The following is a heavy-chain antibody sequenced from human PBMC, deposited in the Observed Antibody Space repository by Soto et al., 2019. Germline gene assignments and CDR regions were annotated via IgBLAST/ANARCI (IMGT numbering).Heavy chain of an antibody. CDR3: ATNYDILTGYYHALSRYYGMDV. CDR2: IYYSGST. J-gene: IGHJ6*02. D-gene: IGHD3-9*01. V-gene: IGHV4-31*03. CDR1: GGSISSGGYY. Sequence: SETLSLTCTVSGGSISSGGYYWSWIRQHPGKGLEWIGYIYYSGSTYYNPSLKSRVTISVDTSKNQFPLKLSSVTAADTAVYYCATNYDILTGYYHALSRYYGMDVWGQGTTVTVSS.